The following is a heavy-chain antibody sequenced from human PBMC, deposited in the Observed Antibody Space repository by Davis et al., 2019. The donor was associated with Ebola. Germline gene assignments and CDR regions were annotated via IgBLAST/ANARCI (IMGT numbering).Heavy chain of an antibody. CDR3: VRVDYYGMDV. CDR1: GFTFSGSA. CDR2: IRSKANSYAT. Sequence: GGSLRLSCAASGFTFSGSAMHWVRQASGKGLEWVGRIRSKANSYATAYAASVKGRFTISRDDSKNTAYLQMNSLKTEDTAVYYCVRVDYYGMDVWGQGTTVTVSS. V-gene: IGHV3-73*01. J-gene: IGHJ6*02. D-gene: IGHD3-10*01.